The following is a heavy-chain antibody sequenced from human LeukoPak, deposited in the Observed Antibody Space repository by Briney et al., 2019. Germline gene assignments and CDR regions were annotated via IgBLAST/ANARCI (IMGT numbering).Heavy chain of an antibody. CDR3: ARARRDGFLFDY. CDR1: GYTFTSYY. CDR2: INPSGGST. V-gene: IGHV1-46*01. D-gene: IGHD5-24*01. Sequence: GASVKVSCQASGYTFTSYYMHWVRPPPGQGLEWMGIINPSGGSTSYAKKFQVRVTMTRDMSTSTVYMELSSLRSEDTAVYYCARARRDGFLFDYWGQGTLVTVSS. J-gene: IGHJ4*02.